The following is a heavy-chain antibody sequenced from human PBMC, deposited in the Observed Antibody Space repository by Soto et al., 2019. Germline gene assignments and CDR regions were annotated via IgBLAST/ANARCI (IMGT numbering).Heavy chain of an antibody. CDR1: GGSISTFH. J-gene: IGHJ4*02. V-gene: IGHV4-59*03. D-gene: IGHD1-26*01. Sequence: QVQLQESGPGLVKPSETLSLTCSVSGGSISTFHWSWIRQPPGKGPEWIGYVYYTGSTNYNPSFTGRVTISVDTSKNQFSLKLTSVTVADTAVYYCVRWVGHFDFWGQGTLVTVSS. CDR3: VRWVGHFDF. CDR2: VYYTGST.